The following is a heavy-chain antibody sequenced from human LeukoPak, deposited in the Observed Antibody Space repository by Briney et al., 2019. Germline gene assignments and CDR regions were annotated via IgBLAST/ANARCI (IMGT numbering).Heavy chain of an antibody. V-gene: IGHV3-21*01. CDR3: ARGCGRASCPYFFDS. Sequence: GGSLRLSCAASGFTFSSYSMNWVRQAPGKGLEWVSSISSSSSYIYYADSVKGRFTISRDNAKNSLYLQMNSLRAEDTAVYFCARGCGRASCPYFFDSWGHGSLVSVSS. CDR2: ISSSSSYI. CDR1: GFTFSSYS. J-gene: IGHJ4*01. D-gene: IGHD2-2*01.